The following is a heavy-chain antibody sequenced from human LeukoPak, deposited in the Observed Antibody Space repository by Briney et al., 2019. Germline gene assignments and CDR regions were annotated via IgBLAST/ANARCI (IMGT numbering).Heavy chain of an antibody. V-gene: IGHV4-61*02. CDR3: ARAGSSSRYYNYYYMDV. CDR1: GGSSSSTYY. D-gene: IGHD6-6*01. Sequence: SETLSLTCTVTGGSSSSTYYWTWIRQPAGKGLEWIGRIYTSGSTNYNPSFNSRVTISVYTSKNQVFLKLSSVTAADTAIYYCARAGSSSRYYNYYYMDVWGKGTTVTVSS. J-gene: IGHJ6*03. CDR2: IYTSGST.